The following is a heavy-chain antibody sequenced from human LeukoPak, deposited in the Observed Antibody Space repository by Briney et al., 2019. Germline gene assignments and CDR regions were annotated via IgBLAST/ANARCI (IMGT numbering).Heavy chain of an antibody. Sequence: SETLSLTCAVSGGSISSGGYSRSWIRQPPGKGLEWIGYIYHSGSTYYNPFLKSRVTISVDRSKNQFSLKLSSVTAADTAVYYCARGHSRVAGTYYYYGMDVWGQGTTVTVSS. V-gene: IGHV4-30-2*01. CDR1: GGSISSGGYS. CDR2: IYHSGST. CDR3: ARGHSRVAGTYYYYGMDV. D-gene: IGHD6-19*01. J-gene: IGHJ6*02.